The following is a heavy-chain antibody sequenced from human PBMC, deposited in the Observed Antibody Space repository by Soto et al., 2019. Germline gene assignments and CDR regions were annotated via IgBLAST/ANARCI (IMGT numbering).Heavy chain of an antibody. J-gene: IGHJ6*02. D-gene: IGHD1-7*01. CDR2: ISGSGGST. V-gene: IGHV3-23*01. CDR3: AKDNWNYEGNYYYYGMDV. CDR1: GFTFSSYA. Sequence: PGGSLRLSCAASGFTFSSYAMSWVRQAPGKGLEWVSAISGSGGSTYYADSVKGRFTISRDNSKNTLYLQMNSLRAEDTAVYYCAKDNWNYEGNYYYYGMDVWGQGTTVTVSS.